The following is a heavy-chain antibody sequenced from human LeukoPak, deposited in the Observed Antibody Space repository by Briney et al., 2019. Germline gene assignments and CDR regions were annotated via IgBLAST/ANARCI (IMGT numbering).Heavy chain of an antibody. J-gene: IGHJ1*01. V-gene: IGHV4-39*07. CDR2: IFYSGTT. Sequence: SETLSLTCSVSGGSISETTYYWGWIRQPPGKGLEWIGSIFYSGTTYYNPSLKSRVTISVDTSKNQFSLKLSSVTAADTAVYYCARGGWYPESFQHWGQGALVTVSS. CDR3: ARGGWYPESFQH. CDR1: GGSISETTYY. D-gene: IGHD6-19*01.